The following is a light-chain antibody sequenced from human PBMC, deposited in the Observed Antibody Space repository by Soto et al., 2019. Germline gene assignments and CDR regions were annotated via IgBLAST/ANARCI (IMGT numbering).Light chain of an antibody. CDR3: QQGHYWPLT. Sequence: EIVMTQSPATLSVSPGERATLSCRASQSISTELAWYQQKPGQPPRLLIYSASTRATGVPARFTGSGSGSEFTLIISGVQSVDFTVYYCQQGHYWPLTFGQGTRLEI. V-gene: IGKV3-15*01. CDR1: QSISTE. J-gene: IGKJ2*01. CDR2: SAS.